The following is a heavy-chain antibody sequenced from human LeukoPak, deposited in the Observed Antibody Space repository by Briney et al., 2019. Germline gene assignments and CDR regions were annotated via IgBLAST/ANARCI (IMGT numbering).Heavy chain of an antibody. V-gene: IGHV3-74*01. CDR3: TREGAYDSGTYGAGDY. Sequence: GGSLRLSCTASGLNFSNYWMHWVRQAPGKGLVWVSRLNTGGNSTIYADSVKGRFIISRDNAKSTLYLQMSSLRADDTGVYYCTREGAYDSGTYGAGDYWGQGTLVTVSS. D-gene: IGHD3-10*01. J-gene: IGHJ4*02. CDR1: GLNFSNYW. CDR2: LNTGGNST.